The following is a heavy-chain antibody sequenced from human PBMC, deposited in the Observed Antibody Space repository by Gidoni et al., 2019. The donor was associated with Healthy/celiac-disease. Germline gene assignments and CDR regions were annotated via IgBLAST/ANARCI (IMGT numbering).Heavy chain of an antibody. CDR3: ASQGYYESSGYFCY. CDR2: IDPGDSYT. Sequence: EVQLVQSGTEVQQPGESLRITCTRSGYSFTSYWISWVRQMPGKVLEVMSRIDPGDSYTNYSPSFQGHVTISADKSISTAYLQWSSLKASDTAMYYCASQGYYESSGYFCYWGQGTLVTVSS. CDR1: GYSFTSYW. V-gene: IGHV5-10-1*03. J-gene: IGHJ4*02. D-gene: IGHD3-22*01.